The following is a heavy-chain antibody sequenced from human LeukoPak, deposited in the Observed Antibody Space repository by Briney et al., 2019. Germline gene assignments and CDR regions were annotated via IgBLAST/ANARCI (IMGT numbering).Heavy chain of an antibody. CDR1: GDFISPHR. V-gene: IGHV4-4*07. CDR3: ARDWEFCGGFSCYPYWYDS. Sequence: PSEALSLTCTVSGDFISPHRLSWIRQPAGKGLEFVGRMAQSGNTDYNPSLRSRLTMSLDTSKKQFSLKLSSVTAADTAVYYCARDWEFCGGFSCYPYWYDSWGQGILVTVSS. J-gene: IGHJ5*01. D-gene: IGHD2-21*01. CDR2: MAQSGNT.